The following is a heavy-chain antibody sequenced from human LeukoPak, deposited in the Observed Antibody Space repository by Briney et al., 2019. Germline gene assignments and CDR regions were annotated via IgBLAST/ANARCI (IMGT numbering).Heavy chain of an antibody. CDR3: ARGGWGSSWYARGHYFDY. CDR1: GDSVSSNSAA. Sequence: SQTLSLTCAISGDSVSSNSAAWNWIRQSPSRGLEWLGRTYFRSKWYNDYAVSVKSRITINPDTSKNQFSLQLNSVTPEDTAVYYCARGGWGSSWYARGHYFDYWGQGTLVTVSS. J-gene: IGHJ4*02. CDR2: TYFRSKWYN. D-gene: IGHD6-13*01. V-gene: IGHV6-1*01.